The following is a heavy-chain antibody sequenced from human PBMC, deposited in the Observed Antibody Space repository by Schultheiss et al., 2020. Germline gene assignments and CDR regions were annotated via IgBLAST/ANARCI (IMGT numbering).Heavy chain of an antibody. D-gene: IGHD3-10*01. V-gene: IGHV3-30-3*01. J-gene: IGHJ4*02. CDR1: GFTFSSYA. CDR2: ISYDGSNK. Sequence: WGSLRLSCAASGFTFSSYAMPLVCYAAGKGLEWVAVISYDGSNKYYADSVKGRFTISRDNSKNTRYLQMNSLRAEDTAVYYCARDLSYGSGSYHGSPFFDYWGQGTLVPVSS. CDR3: ARDLSYGSGSYHGSPFFDY.